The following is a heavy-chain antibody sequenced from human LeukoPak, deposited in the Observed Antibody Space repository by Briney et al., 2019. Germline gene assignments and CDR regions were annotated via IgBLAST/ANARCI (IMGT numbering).Heavy chain of an antibody. J-gene: IGHJ4*02. Sequence: GASVKVSCKASGGTFSSYAISWVRQAPGQGLEWMGGIIPIFGTANYAQKFQGRVTITADESTSTAYMELSSLRSEDTAVYYCARASTIISSSWFSSPGDYWGQGTLVTVST. CDR2: IIPIFGTA. V-gene: IGHV1-69*01. D-gene: IGHD6-13*01. CDR3: ARASTIISSSWFSSPGDY. CDR1: GGTFSSYA.